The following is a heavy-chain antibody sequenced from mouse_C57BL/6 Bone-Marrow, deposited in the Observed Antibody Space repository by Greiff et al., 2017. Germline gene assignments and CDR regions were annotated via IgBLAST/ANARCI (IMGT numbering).Heavy chain of an antibody. CDR3: TRSAGYYYFDY. CDR2: IYPGNSDT. V-gene: IGHV1-5*01. CDR1: GYTFTSYW. Sequence: VQLQQSGTVLARPGASVKMSCKTSGYTFTSYWMHWVKQRPGQGLEWIGAIYPGNSDTSYNQKFKGKAKLTAVTSASTAYMVLISLTNEDSAVYYCTRSAGYYYFDYWGQGTTLTVSS. D-gene: IGHD2-3*01. J-gene: IGHJ2*01.